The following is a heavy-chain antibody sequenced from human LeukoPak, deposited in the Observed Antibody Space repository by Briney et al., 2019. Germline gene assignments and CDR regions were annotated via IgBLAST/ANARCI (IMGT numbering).Heavy chain of an antibody. CDR2: ISSSGST. V-gene: IGHV3-53*01. CDR3: ARELQPTYYDSSGYYDY. Sequence: GGSLRLSCAASGFTVSSNYMSWVRQSPGKGLEWVSVISSSGSTYYADSVKGRFTISRDNSNNTLYLQMNSLRAEDTAVYYCARELQPTYYDSSGYYDYWGQGSLVTVSA. CDR1: GFTVSSNY. D-gene: IGHD3-22*01. J-gene: IGHJ4*02.